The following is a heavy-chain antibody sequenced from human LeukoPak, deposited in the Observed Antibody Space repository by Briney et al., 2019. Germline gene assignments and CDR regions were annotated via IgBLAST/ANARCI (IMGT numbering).Heavy chain of an antibody. CDR2: IIPIFGTA. Sequence: ASVKVSCKASAGTFSSYAISWVRQAPGQGLEWMGGIIPIFGTANYAQKFQGRVTITTDESTSTAYMELSSLRSEDTAVYYCASTFVGYCSGGSCYHITTSWYYFDYWGQGTLVTVSS. J-gene: IGHJ4*02. CDR3: ASTFVGYCSGGSCYHITTSWYYFDY. D-gene: IGHD2-15*01. V-gene: IGHV1-69*05. CDR1: AGTFSSYA.